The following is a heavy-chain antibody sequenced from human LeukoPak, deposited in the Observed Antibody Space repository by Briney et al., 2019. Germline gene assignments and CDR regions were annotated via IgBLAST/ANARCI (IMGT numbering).Heavy chain of an antibody. V-gene: IGHV3-33*08. Sequence: GGSLRLSCAASGFTFSDYWIHWVRQAPGKGLEWVAVIWYDGSNKYYADSVKGRFTISRDNSKNTLYLQMNSLRAEDTAVYYCARDRNWNSGQGTLVTVSS. D-gene: IGHD1-1*01. CDR1: GFTFSDYW. J-gene: IGHJ4*02. CDR3: ARDRNWN. CDR2: IWYDGSNK.